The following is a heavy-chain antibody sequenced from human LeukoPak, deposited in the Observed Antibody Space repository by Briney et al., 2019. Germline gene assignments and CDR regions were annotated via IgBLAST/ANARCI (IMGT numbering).Heavy chain of an antibody. CDR1: GGSMSPYY. CDR3: ARAPPPSGYYYYYYMDV. CDR2: IHYSGTT. Sequence: PSETLSLTCTVSGGSMSPYYWSWIRQSPKKGLECIGYIHYSGTTNYNPSLKSRVTMSVDTSKSKFSLRLSSVTAADTAVYYCARAPPPSGYYYYYYMDVWGKGTTVTVSS. D-gene: IGHD3-3*01. J-gene: IGHJ6*03. V-gene: IGHV4-59*01.